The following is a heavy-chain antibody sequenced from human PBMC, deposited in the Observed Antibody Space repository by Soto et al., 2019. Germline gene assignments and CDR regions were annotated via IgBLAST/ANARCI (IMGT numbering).Heavy chain of an antibody. CDR1: GFTFSSYA. D-gene: IGHD3-22*01. CDR3: AKGPQWLLRGSLDY. CDR2: ISGSGGST. J-gene: IGHJ4*02. V-gene: IGHV3-23*01. Sequence: EVQLLEYGGGLVQPGGSLRLSCAASGFTFSSYAMSWVRQAPGKGLEWVSAISGSGGSTYYADSVKGRFTISRDNSKNTLYLQMNSLRAEDTAVYYCAKGPQWLLRGSLDYWGQGTLVTVSS.